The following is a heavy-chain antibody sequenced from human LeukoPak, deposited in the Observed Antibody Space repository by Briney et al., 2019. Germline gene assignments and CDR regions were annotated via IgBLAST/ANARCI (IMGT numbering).Heavy chain of an antibody. CDR1: GFNVSINY. Sequence: QSGGSLTLSCAASGFNVSINYMSWVRQAPGKGLEWVSGIHSGGSTYYADSVKGRFTLSRDKPKNMVFLQINSLRAEDTAVYFCARGSPFDDWGQGTLVTVSS. V-gene: IGHV3-66*01. CDR2: IHSGGST. CDR3: ARGSPFDD. D-gene: IGHD1-26*01. J-gene: IGHJ4*02.